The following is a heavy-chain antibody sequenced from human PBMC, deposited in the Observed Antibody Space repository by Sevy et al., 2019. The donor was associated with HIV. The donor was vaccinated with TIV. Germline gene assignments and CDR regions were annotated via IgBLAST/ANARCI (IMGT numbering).Heavy chain of an antibody. J-gene: IGHJ4*02. CDR2: VHHSGST. Sequence: SETLSLTCTVSGGSVTRGSYYWTWIRQPPGKGLEWIGYVHHSGSTNYTPSLKSRLTISIDTSKNQFSVRLRSVTAADTAVYYCARAARDGYHYRGDYFDYWGQGSLVTVSS. CDR1: GGSVTRGSYY. D-gene: IGHD5-12*01. CDR3: ARAARDGYHYRGDYFDY. V-gene: IGHV4-61*01.